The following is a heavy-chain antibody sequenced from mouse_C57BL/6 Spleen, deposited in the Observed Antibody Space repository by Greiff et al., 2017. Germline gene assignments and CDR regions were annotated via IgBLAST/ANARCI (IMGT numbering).Heavy chain of an antibody. CDR1: GYAFSSSW. CDR3: ARGGYYDYDPHFDY. V-gene: IGHV1-82*01. CDR2: IYPGDGDT. Sequence: VQLQQSGPELVKPGASVKISCKASGYAFSSSWMNWVKQRPGKGLEWIGRIYPGDGDTNYNGKFKGKATLTADKSSSTAYMQLSSLTSEDSAVYFCARGGYYDYDPHFDYWGQGTTLTVSS. J-gene: IGHJ2*01. D-gene: IGHD2-4*01.